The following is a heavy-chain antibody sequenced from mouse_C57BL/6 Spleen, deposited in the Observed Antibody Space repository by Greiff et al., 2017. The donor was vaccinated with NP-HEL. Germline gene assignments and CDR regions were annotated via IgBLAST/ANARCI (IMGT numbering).Heavy chain of an antibody. CDR1: GFTFTDYY. CDR2: IRNKANGYTT. Sequence: EVQLQQSGGGLVQPGGSLSLSCAASGFTFTDYYMSWVRQPPGKALEWLGFIRNKANGYTTEYSASVKGRFTISRDNSQSILYLQMNALRAEDSATYYCARYYYGSSAYYFDYWGQGTTLTVSS. J-gene: IGHJ2*01. CDR3: ARYYYGSSAYYFDY. V-gene: IGHV7-3*01. D-gene: IGHD1-1*01.